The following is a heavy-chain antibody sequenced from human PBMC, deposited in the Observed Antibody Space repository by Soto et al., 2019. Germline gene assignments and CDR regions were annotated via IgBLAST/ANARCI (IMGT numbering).Heavy chain of an antibody. Sequence: QVQLVQSGAEVKEPGASMKVSCKASGYTFSDYYMHWVRQAPGQGLECMGWISPNNGATNYAQKFQDRVTMTRDASTTTAYMELSRLRSDDTAVYYCARGGEFCSTGSCNSSLGDAFDVWGQGTTVTVSS. CDR1: GYTFSDYY. CDR2: ISPNNGAT. D-gene: IGHD2-15*01. J-gene: IGHJ3*01. CDR3: ARGGEFCSTGSCNSSLGDAFDV. V-gene: IGHV1-2*02.